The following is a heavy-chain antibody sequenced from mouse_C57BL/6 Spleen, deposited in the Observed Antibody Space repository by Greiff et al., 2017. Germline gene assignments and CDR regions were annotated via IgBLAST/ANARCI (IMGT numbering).Heavy chain of an antibody. D-gene: IGHD2-4*01. CDR2: IDPEDGDT. Sequence: VQLQQSGAELVRPGASVKLSCTASGFNIKDYYMHWVKQRPEQGLEWIGRIDPEDGDTEYAPKFQGRATMTADTSSNTAYLQLSSLTSEDTAFYYWTTGYYDRWYFDVWGTGTTVTVSS. CDR1: GFNIKDYY. V-gene: IGHV14-1*01. J-gene: IGHJ1*03. CDR3: TTGYYDRWYFDV.